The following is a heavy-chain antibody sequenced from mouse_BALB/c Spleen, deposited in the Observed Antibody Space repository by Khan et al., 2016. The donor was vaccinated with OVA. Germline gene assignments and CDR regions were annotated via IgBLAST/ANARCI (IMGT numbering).Heavy chain of an antibody. J-gene: IGHJ4*01. Sequence: EVQLQESGAEFVKPGASIRLSCTASGFNIKSTYIHWVKQRPGQGLEWIGRIDPANGYTKYDPKFQGKAPITADTSSNTAYLQLSSLTSEDTAVYYCAYSVLLCAMDYWGQGTSVTVSA. V-gene: IGHV14-3*02. CDR3: AYSVLLCAMDY. D-gene: IGHD6-2*01. CDR2: IDPANGYT. CDR1: GFNIKSTY.